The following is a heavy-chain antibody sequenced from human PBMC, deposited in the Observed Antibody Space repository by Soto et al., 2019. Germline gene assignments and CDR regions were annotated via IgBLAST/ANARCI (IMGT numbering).Heavy chain of an antibody. J-gene: IGHJ4*02. D-gene: IGHD2-2*01. Sequence: QVQLVQSGVEVKKPGASVKVSCKASSYTFTSYGITWVRRAPGQGLEWMGWISAYNGKTNYAQKLQGRVTMTTDTSTSTAYMELRSLRSDDTAIYYCARDTSNYFDYWGQGTLVTVSS. V-gene: IGHV1-18*01. CDR1: SYTFTSYG. CDR2: ISAYNGKT. CDR3: ARDTSNYFDY.